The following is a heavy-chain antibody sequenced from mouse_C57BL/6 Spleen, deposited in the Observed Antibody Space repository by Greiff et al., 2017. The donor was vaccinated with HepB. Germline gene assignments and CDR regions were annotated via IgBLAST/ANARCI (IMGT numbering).Heavy chain of an antibody. D-gene: IGHD2-5*01. CDR3: ARGAYYSNYTVNMDY. CDR2: IDPSDSYT. Sequence: QVQLQQPGAELVRPGTSVKLSCKASGYTFTSYWMHWVKQRPGQGLDWIGVIDPSDSYTNYNQKFKGKATLTVDTSSSTAYMQLSSLTSEDSAVYYCARGAYYSNYTVNMDYWGQGTSVTVSS. J-gene: IGHJ4*01. V-gene: IGHV1-59*01. CDR1: GYTFTSYW.